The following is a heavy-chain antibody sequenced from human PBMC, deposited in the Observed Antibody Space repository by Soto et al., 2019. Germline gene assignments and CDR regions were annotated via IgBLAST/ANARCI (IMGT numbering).Heavy chain of an antibody. CDR2: ISGSGGST. V-gene: IGHV3-23*01. CDR3: AKVSGSGSYYYYGMDV. Sequence: EVQLLESGGRLVQPGGSLRLACAASGFTFSNHAMSWVRQAPGKGPEWVSAISGSGGSTYYADSVKGRFTISRDNSKNTLYLQMNSLRAEDTAVYYCAKVSGSGSYYYYGMDVWGQGTTVTVSS. CDR1: GFTFSNHA. D-gene: IGHD3-10*01. J-gene: IGHJ6*02.